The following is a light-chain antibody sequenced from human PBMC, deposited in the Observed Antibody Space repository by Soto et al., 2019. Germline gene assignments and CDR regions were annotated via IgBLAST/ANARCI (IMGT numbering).Light chain of an antibody. V-gene: IGLV2-23*01. J-gene: IGLJ1*01. CDR2: EGS. CDR3: CSYVGSTTYV. Sequence: QSALTQPASVSGSSGQSITISCTGSSNDVGRYNQVSWYQQHPGKAPKVMIYEGSQRPSGVSNRFSGSKSGNTASLTISGLQAEDEADYYCCSYVGSTTYVFGTGTKVTV. CDR1: SNDVGRYNQ.